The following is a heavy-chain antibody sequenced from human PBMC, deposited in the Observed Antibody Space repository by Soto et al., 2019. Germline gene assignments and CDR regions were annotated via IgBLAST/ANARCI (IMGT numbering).Heavy chain of an antibody. V-gene: IGHV5-10-1*01. CDR3: AIKSVPYYYDRSGYYWGY. CDR2: IDPSDSYT. D-gene: IGHD3-22*01. CDR1: GYSFTSYW. J-gene: IGHJ4*01. Sequence: PVESLKISCKGSGYSFTSYWISWVRQMPGKGLEWMGRIDPSDSYTNYSPSFQGHVTISADKSISTAYMQWSSLKASDTAMYYCAIKSVPYYYDRSGYYWGYWGQGTLVTVSS.